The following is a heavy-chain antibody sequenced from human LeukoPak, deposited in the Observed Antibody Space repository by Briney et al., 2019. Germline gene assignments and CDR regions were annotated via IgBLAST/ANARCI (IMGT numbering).Heavy chain of an antibody. CDR1: GGTFSSYA. CDR3: ATHKGIAVAGTFDY. V-gene: IGHV1-69*13. Sequence: GASVKVSCKASGGTFSSYAISWVRQAPGQGLEWMGGIIPIFGTANYAQKFQGRVTITADESTSTAYMELSSPRSEDTAVYYCATHKGIAVAGTFDYWGQGTLVTVSS. D-gene: IGHD6-19*01. CDR2: IIPIFGTA. J-gene: IGHJ4*02.